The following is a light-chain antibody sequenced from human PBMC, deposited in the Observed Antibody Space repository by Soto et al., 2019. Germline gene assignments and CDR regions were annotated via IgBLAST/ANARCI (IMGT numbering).Light chain of an antibody. CDR1: QTISRW. CDR2: DAS. J-gene: IGKJ5*01. V-gene: IGKV1-5*01. CDR3: HSRA. Sequence: DIQMTQSPSTLSVSVGDRVTITCRASQTISRWLAWYQQKPGRAPKLLIYDASTLESGVPSRFSGSGSETEFTLTISRLQPDDFATYFCHSRAFGQGTRLEIK.